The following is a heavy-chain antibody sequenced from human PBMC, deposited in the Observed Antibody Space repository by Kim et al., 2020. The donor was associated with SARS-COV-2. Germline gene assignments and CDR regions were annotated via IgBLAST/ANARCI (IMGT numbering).Heavy chain of an antibody. D-gene: IGHD6-6*01. CDR3: ARGPASSIAARPGDY. V-gene: IGHV4-31*02. J-gene: IGHJ4*02. Sequence: PSLKSRVTISVDTSKNQFSLKLSSVTAADTAVYYCARGPASSIAARPGDYWGQGTLVTVSS.